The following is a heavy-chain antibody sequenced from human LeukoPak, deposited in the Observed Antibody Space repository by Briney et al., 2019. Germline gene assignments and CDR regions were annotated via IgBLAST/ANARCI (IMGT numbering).Heavy chain of an antibody. D-gene: IGHD5-12*01. J-gene: IGHJ4*02. Sequence: PSETLSLTCTVSGGSISSYYWSWIRQPPGKGLEWIGYIYYSGSTNYNPPLKSRVTISVDTSKNQFSLKLSSVTAADTAVYYCAGGLGTTLFDYWGQGTLVTVSS. V-gene: IGHV4-59*01. CDR1: GGSISSYY. CDR2: IYYSGST. CDR3: AGGLGTTLFDY.